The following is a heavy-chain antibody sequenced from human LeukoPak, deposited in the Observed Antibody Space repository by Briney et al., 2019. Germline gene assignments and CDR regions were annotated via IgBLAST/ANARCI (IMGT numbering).Heavy chain of an antibody. Sequence: PGGSLRLSCAASGITFSSYAMIWVRQAPDKGLEWVAAITGSGGGTYYGDSAKGRFTISRDNSKNTLYLQMNSLRAEDTAVYYCAKGYDFWSGGIDYWGQGTLVTVSS. CDR3: AKGYDFWSGGIDY. V-gene: IGHV3-23*01. CDR1: GITFSSYA. D-gene: IGHD3-3*01. CDR2: ITGSGGGT. J-gene: IGHJ4*02.